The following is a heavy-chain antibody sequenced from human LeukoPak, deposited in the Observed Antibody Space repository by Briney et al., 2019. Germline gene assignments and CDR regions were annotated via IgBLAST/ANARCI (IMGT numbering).Heavy chain of an antibody. D-gene: IGHD6-6*01. Sequence: GGSLRLSCAASGFIFSSCAMSWVRQAPGKGLEWVSTISGGGGSTYYADSVKGRFTISRDNSKNTLYVQMNSLRAEDTAVYYCAKGDYGSSSSATHYFDYWGQGALVTVSS. CDR1: GFIFSSCA. CDR3: AKGDYGSSSSATHYFDY. V-gene: IGHV3-23*01. J-gene: IGHJ4*02. CDR2: ISGGGGST.